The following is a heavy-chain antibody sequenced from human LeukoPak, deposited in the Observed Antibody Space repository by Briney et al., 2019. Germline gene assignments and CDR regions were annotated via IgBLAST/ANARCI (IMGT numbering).Heavy chain of an antibody. J-gene: IGHJ2*01. CDR2: MYNSGTT. D-gene: IGHD3-22*01. CDR3: ARAPNSYDSGTYSVQQYFDL. CDR1: GGSISRSAYY. V-gene: IGHV4-61*08. Sequence: SETLSLTCTVSGGSISRSAYYWSWIRQPPGKGLEWIGYMYNSGTTNYNPSLKSRVTISVDTSKNQFSLKVSSVTAADTAVYYCARAPNSYDSGTYSVQQYFDLWGRGTLVTVSS.